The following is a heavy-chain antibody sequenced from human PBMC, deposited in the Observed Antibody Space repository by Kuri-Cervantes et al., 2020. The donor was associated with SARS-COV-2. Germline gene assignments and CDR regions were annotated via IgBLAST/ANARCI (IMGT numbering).Heavy chain of an antibody. CDR1: GGSFSGYY. V-gene: IGHV4-34*01. J-gene: IGHJ2*01. CDR2: INHSGST. Sequence: SETLSLTCAVYGGSFSGYYWSWIRQPPGKGLEWIGEINHSGSTNYNPSLKSRVTISVDMSKNQFSLKLSSVTAADTAVYYCARGRIGYSSGWSYWYFDLWGRGTLVTVSS. D-gene: IGHD6-19*01. CDR3: ARGRIGYSSGWSYWYFDL.